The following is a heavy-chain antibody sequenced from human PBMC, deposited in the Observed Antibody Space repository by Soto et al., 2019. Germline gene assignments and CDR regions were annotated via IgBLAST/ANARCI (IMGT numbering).Heavy chain of an antibody. D-gene: IGHD5-18*01. CDR3: ARDGGEDTAILTYYYMDV. Sequence: QVQLVESGGGVVQPGRSLRLSCAASGFTFSSYGMHWVRQAPGKGLEWVAVIWYDGSNKYYADSVKGRFTISRDNSQNTLYLQMNSLRAEDTAVYYCARDGGEDTAILTYYYMDVWGKGTTVTVSS. CDR1: GFTFSSYG. J-gene: IGHJ6*03. CDR2: IWYDGSNK. V-gene: IGHV3-33*01.